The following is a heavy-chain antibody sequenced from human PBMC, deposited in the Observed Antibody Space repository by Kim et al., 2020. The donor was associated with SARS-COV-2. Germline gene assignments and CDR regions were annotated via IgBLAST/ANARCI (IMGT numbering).Heavy chain of an antibody. J-gene: IGHJ6*02. V-gene: IGHV6-1*01. CDR3: ARGITELPETPYYYYGMDV. CDR1: GDSVSSNSAA. CDR2: TYYRSKWYN. D-gene: IGHD1-26*01. Sequence: SQTLSLTCAISGDSVSSNSAAWNWIRQSPSRGLEWLGRTYYRSKWYNDYAVSVKSRITINPDTSKNQFSLQLNSVTPEDTAVYYCARGITELPETPYYYYGMDVWGQGTTVTVSS.